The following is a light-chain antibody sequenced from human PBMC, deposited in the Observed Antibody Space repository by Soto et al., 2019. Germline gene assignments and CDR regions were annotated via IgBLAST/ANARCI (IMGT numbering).Light chain of an antibody. CDR3: TSYTSTSTLWL. Sequence: QSALTQPASVSGSPGQSITISCTGTSSDVGGYNYVSWFQQHPGKAPKLKIYEVSNRPSGVSNRFSGSKSGYTASLTISELQAEDEADYYCTSYTSTSTLWLFGGGTKLTVL. CDR1: SSDVGGYNY. CDR2: EVS. J-gene: IGLJ3*02. V-gene: IGLV2-14*03.